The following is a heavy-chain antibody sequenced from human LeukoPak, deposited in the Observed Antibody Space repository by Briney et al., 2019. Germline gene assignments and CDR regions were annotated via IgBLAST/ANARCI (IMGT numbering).Heavy chain of an antibody. J-gene: IGHJ4*02. CDR2: IYYSGST. V-gene: IGHV4-39*07. CDR1: GGSISSSSYY. D-gene: IGHD3-16*01. CDR3: ARTPGGTFPIFDY. Sequence: SETLSLTCTVSGGSISSSSYYWGWIRQPPGKGLEWIGSIYYSGSTYYNPSLKSRVTISVDTSKNQFSLKLSSVTAADTAVYYCARTPGGTFPIFDYWGQGTLVTVSS.